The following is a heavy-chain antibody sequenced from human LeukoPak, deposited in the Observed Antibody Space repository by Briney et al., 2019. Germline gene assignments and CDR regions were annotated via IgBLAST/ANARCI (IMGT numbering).Heavy chain of an antibody. Sequence: ASVKVSCKASGYTFTSYDINWVRQATGQGLEWMGWMNPNSGNTGYAQKFQGRVTMTTDTTTSTAYMELRSLRSDDTAVYYCASDGSHGDAFDIWGQGTMVTVSS. CDR3: ASDGSHGDAFDI. V-gene: IGHV1-8*02. D-gene: IGHD6-25*01. CDR1: GYTFTSYD. J-gene: IGHJ3*02. CDR2: MNPNSGNT.